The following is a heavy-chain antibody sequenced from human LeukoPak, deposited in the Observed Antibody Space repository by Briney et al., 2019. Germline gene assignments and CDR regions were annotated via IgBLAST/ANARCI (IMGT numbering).Heavy chain of an antibody. CDR2: IRYDGSNK. CDR1: GFTLSSYS. V-gene: IGHV3-30*02. Sequence: GGSLRLSCAASGFTLSSYSMHWVRQAPGKGLEWVAFIRYDGSNKKYADSVKGRLTISRDNSKNSLYLQMNSLRAEDTALYYCAKNMDVWGKGTTVTISS. CDR3: AKNMDV. J-gene: IGHJ6*03.